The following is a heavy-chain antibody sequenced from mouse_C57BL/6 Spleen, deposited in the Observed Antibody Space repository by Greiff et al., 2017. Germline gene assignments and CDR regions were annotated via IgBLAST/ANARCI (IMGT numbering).Heavy chain of an antibody. CDR1: GYTFTSYW. D-gene: IGHD3-2*02. J-gene: IGHJ2*01. CDR2: IHPNSGST. V-gene: IGHV1-64*01. Sequence: QVQLQQPGAELVKPGASVKLSCKASGYTFTSYWMHWVKQRPGQGLEWIGMIHPNSGSTNYNEKLKSKATLTVDKSSSTAYMQLSSLTSEDSAVYYCASSSSGYYYFDYWGQGTTLTVSS. CDR3: ASSSSGYYYFDY.